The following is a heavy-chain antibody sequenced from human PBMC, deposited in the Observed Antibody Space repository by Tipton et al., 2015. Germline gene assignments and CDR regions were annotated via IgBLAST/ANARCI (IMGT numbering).Heavy chain of an antibody. CDR2: IYNSGGT. CDR1: GYSIGGAYH. D-gene: IGHD6-6*01. J-gene: IGHJ4*02. CDR3: ATGRSIAARPFDY. V-gene: IGHV4-38-2*01. Sequence: TLSLTCAVSGYSIGGAYHWDWIPQPPGKGLEWIGDIYNSGGTNYNPSLKSRVTISVDTSKNQLSLKLSSVTAADTAVYYCATGRSIAARPFDYWGQGTLVTVSS.